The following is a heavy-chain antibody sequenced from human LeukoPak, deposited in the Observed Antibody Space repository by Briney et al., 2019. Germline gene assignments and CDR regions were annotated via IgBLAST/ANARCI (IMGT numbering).Heavy chain of an antibody. CDR2: IRSKANGYAT. V-gene: IGHV3-73*01. Sequence: GGSLRLSCAASGFTFSGSAMHWVRQASGKGLEWVGRIRSKANGYATAYAASVKGRFTISRDDSKNTAYLQMNSLKTEDTAVYYCTYAFWSGYYTRNFDYWGQGTLVTVSS. D-gene: IGHD3-3*01. CDR3: TYAFWSGYYTRNFDY. J-gene: IGHJ4*02. CDR1: GFTFSGSA.